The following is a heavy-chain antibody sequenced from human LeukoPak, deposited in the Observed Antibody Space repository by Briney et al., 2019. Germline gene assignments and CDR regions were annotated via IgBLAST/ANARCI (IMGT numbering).Heavy chain of an antibody. Sequence: GGSLRLSCAASGFTFSSYAMSWVRQAPGKGLEWVSAISGSGGSTYYADSVKGRFTISRDNSKNTLYLQMNSLRAEDTAVYYCAKAMGWELLPAYNWFDHWGQGTLVTVSS. D-gene: IGHD1-26*01. CDR2: ISGSGGST. CDR1: GFTFSSYA. CDR3: AKAMGWELLPAYNWFDH. J-gene: IGHJ5*02. V-gene: IGHV3-23*01.